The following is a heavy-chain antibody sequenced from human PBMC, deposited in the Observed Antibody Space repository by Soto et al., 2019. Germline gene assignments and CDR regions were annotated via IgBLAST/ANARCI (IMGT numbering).Heavy chain of an antibody. J-gene: IGHJ6*02. CDR2: IYHSGST. Sequence: SETLSLTCAVSGGSISSGGYSWSWIRQPPGKGLEWIGYIYHSGSTYYNPSLKSRVTISVDRSKNQFSLKLSSVTAADTAVYYCARDPRYRFGEFSYYYYYGMDVWGQGTTVTVSS. CDR3: ARDPRYRFGEFSYYYYYGMDV. V-gene: IGHV4-30-2*01. D-gene: IGHD3-10*01. CDR1: GGSISSGGYS.